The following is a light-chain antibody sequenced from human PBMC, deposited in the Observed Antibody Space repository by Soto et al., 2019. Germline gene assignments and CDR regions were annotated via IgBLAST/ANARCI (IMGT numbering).Light chain of an antibody. J-gene: IGLJ1*01. CDR2: EVT. CDR3: SSFTATSTYV. V-gene: IGLV2-14*01. CDR1: SSDVGYFEY. Sequence: QSVLTQPASVSGSPGQSITITCTGSSSDVGYFEYVSWFQQHPDKAPRLIIYEVTNRPSGISNRFSGSKSGDTASLTISGLRAEDEADYYCSSFTATSTYVFGTGTKVTVL.